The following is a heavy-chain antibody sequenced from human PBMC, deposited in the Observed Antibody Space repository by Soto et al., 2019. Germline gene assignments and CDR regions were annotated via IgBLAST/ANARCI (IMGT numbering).Heavy chain of an antibody. CDR1: GGSFSSNSHF. D-gene: IGHD2-15*01. CDR3: ARSETGGNPHLYFDL. V-gene: IGHV4-39*01. J-gene: IGHJ2*01. CDR2: TYFGVNS. Sequence: QLQESGPGVAQPSETLSLTCTVSGGSFSSNSHFWAWIRQPPGKGLEWIGSTYFGVNSHYNPYPEXRXAXXVDTSKNQFSLKVNSVTVADTAIYYCARSETGGNPHLYFDLWGRGTLVTVSS.